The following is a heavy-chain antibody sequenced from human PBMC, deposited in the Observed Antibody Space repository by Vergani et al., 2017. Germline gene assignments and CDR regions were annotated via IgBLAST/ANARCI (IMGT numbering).Heavy chain of an antibody. V-gene: IGHV3-23*01. D-gene: IGHD3-22*01. CDR1: GFTFSACP. CDR2: ISARYPST. Sequence: EVQLLQSGGGVIQPGGSVRLSCAASGFTFSACPMTWVRQAPGKGVGWVSAISARYPSTYYAESVKGRFTISSDNSKNMLYLQMNSLRAEDTAVYYCARRSYDTTPYLQGGYDCWGQGTLVSVSS. CDR3: ARRSYDTTPYLQGGYDC. J-gene: IGHJ4*02.